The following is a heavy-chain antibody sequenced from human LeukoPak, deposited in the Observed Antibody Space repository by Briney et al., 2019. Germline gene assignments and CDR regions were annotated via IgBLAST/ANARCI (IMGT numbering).Heavy chain of an antibody. D-gene: IGHD2-15*01. CDR1: GGSINRYF. CDR3: AREGSAYGMDV. J-gene: IGHJ6*02. CDR2: IYYSGTI. V-gene: IGHV4-59*01. Sequence: HSETLSLTCTVSGGSINRYFWTWIRQPPGKGLEWIAYIYYSGTINYNPSLKSRVTISLDTSKNQVSLNLSSVTAADTAVYYCAREGSAYGMDVWGQGTTVTVSS.